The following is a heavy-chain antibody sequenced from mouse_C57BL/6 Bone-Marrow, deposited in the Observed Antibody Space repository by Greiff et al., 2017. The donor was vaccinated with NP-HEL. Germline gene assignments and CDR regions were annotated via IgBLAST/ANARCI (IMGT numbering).Heavy chain of an antibody. CDR1: GFTFSSYT. Sequence: EVQLVESGGGLVKPGGSLKLSCAASGFTFSSYTMSWVRQTPEKRLEWVATISGGGGNNYSPDSGKGLFTNSRENAKNTLYLQMSSLRSEVTALYYCARNCTKAMDYWGQGTSVTVSS. CDR3: ARNCTKAMDY. V-gene: IGHV5-9*01. J-gene: IGHJ4*01. D-gene: IGHD1-3*01. CDR2: ISGGGGNN.